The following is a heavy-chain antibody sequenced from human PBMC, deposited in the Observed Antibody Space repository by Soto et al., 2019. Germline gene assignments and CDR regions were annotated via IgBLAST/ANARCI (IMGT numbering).Heavy chain of an antibody. V-gene: IGHV4-31*03. J-gene: IGHJ4*02. CDR3: ARGAELVSSSSRPFDY. D-gene: IGHD6-6*01. CDR1: GGSISSGGYY. CDR2: IYYSGST. Sequence: QVQLQESGPGLVKPSQTLSLTCTVSGGSISSGGYYWSWIRQHPGKGLEWIGYIYYSGSTYYNPSLKSRVTISVDTSKNQSSLKLSSVTAADTAVYYCARGAELVSSSSRPFDYWGQGTLVTVSS.